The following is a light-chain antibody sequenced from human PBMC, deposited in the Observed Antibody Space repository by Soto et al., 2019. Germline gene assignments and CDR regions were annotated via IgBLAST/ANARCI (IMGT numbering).Light chain of an antibody. J-gene: IGKJ1*01. CDR1: HNIERW. V-gene: IGKV1-5*01. Sequence: IHITRSPSTLSAAVGDRVTITCRASHNIERWMAWYQQKPGKAPSLLIFDASTLHSGVPSRFSGSRSGTYFTLTINSLQPDDFATYYCQQFAISTTFGQGTKVDI. CDR3: QQFAISTT. CDR2: DAS.